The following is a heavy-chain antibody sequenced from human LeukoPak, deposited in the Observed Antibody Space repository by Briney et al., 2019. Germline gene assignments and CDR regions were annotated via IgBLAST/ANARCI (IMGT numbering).Heavy chain of an antibody. CDR2: ISWNSGSI. Sequence: QSGGSLRLSCAASGFTFDDYAMHWVRQAPGKGLEWVSGISWNSGSIGYADSVKGRFTISRDNAKNSLYLQMNSLRAEDTALYYCAKAARGGRYFDYWGQGTLVTVSS. CDR1: GFTFDDYA. V-gene: IGHV3-9*01. J-gene: IGHJ4*02. D-gene: IGHD3-10*01. CDR3: AKAARGGRYFDY.